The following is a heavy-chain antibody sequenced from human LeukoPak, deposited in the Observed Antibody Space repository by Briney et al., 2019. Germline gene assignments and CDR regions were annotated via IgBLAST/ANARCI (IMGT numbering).Heavy chain of an antibody. CDR2: ISSSGSII. Sequence: PGGSLRLSCAASGFTSSSYEMNWVRPAPGTGLEWVSYISSSGSIIYYADSVKGRFTISRDNAKSSLYLQMNSLRAEDTAVYYCAVVVVPAAELVPDAFDIWGQGTMVTVSS. V-gene: IGHV3-48*03. CDR1: GFTSSSYE. J-gene: IGHJ3*02. D-gene: IGHD2-2*01. CDR3: AVVVVPAAELVPDAFDI.